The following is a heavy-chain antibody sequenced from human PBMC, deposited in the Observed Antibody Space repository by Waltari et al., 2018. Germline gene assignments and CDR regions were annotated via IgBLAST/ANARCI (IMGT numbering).Heavy chain of an antibody. CDR3: AAAPRVTTSPPFDY. CDR2: IRDDGSNK. Sequence: QVHLVESGGGVVQPGGSLGLSCAASGFTFSSYRVHRVPPAPGKGLEWVAFIRDDGSNKYYADSVKGLFTISRDNSKNTLYLQMNSLRAEDTAVYYCAAAPRVTTSPPFDYWGQGTLVTVSS. J-gene: IGHJ4*02. D-gene: IGHD4-17*01. CDR1: GFTFSSYR. V-gene: IGHV3-30*02.